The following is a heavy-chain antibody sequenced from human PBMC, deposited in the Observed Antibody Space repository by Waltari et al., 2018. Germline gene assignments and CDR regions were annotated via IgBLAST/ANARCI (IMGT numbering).Heavy chain of an antibody. CDR3: AKNRVWPDYFDY. D-gene: IGHD6-13*01. CDR1: GFTFSSYA. J-gene: IGHJ4*02. Sequence: EVQLVESGGGLVQPGGSLRLACAASGFTFSSYAMTWARQAPGKGLEWVSAISGSGGSTYYADSVKGRFTISRDNSKNTLYLQMNSLRAEDTAVYYCAKNRVWPDYFDYWGQGTLVTVSS. CDR2: ISGSGGST. V-gene: IGHV3-23*04.